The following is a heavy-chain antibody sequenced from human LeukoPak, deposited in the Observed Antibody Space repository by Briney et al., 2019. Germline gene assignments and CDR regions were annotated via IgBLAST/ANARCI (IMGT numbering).Heavy chain of an antibody. D-gene: IGHD5-24*01. CDR3: ARDIGDDYTNWFDP. V-gene: IGHV4-59*02. Sequence: PSETLSLTCSVSGGSVDTHYWSWIRQPPGKGQEWVGYIRYTGSTTYNPSLKTRVSMSVDTSKNLFSLKLGSVTAADTAVYYCARDIGDDYTNWFDPWGQGTLVITSS. CDR1: GGSVDTHY. CDR2: IRYTGST. J-gene: IGHJ5*02.